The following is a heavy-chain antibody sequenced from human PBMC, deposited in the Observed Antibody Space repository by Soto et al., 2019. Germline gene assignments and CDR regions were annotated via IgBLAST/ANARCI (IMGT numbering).Heavy chain of an antibody. D-gene: IGHD3-3*01. CDR3: ARKPYYDFWSGYYGMDV. CDR1: GGTFSSYA. CDR2: IIPIFGTA. J-gene: IGHJ6*02. V-gene: IGHV1-69*01. Sequence: QVQLVQSGAEVKKPGSSVKASCKASGGTFSSYAISWVRQAPGQGLEWMGGIIPIFGTANYAQKFQGRVTITADESTSTAYMELSSLRSEDTAVYYCARKPYYDFWSGYYGMDVWGQGTTVTVSS.